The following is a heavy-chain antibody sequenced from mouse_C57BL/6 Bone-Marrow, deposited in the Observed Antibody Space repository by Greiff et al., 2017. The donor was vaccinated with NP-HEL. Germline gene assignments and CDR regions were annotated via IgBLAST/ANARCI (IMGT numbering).Heavy chain of an antibody. J-gene: IGHJ3*01. D-gene: IGHD2-5*01. V-gene: IGHV1-7*01. CDR3: ARRSYYSSYFAY. Sequence: QVQLQQSGAELAKPGASVKLSCKASGYTFTSYWMHWVKQRPGQGLEWIGYINPSSGYTKYNQKFKDKATFTEDKSSSTAYMQLSSLTYEDSAVYYCARRSYYSSYFAYWDQGTRVTVSA. CDR1: GYTFTSYW. CDR2: INPSSGYT.